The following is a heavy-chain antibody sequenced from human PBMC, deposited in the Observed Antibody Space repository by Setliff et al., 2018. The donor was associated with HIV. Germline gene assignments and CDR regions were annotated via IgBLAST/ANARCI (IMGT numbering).Heavy chain of an antibody. D-gene: IGHD2-2*03. CDR1: EFTLSGYS. Sequence: GGSLRLSCAASEFTLSGYSMSWVRQVPGKGLEWVSAIDPSGSRIFYSDSVKGRFTISRDNSKDTLYLQMNSLTAEDTAVYYCAKVDNGHCTSASCRDFDYWGQGTLVTVSS. V-gene: IGHV3-23*01. CDR2: IDPSGSRI. CDR3: AKVDNGHCTSASCRDFDY. J-gene: IGHJ4*02.